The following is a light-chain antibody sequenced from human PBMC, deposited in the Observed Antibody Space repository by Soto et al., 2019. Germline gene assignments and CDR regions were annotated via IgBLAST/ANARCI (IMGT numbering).Light chain of an antibody. CDR1: QSVSSN. CDR3: QQYNNWAPGT. Sequence: EIVMTQSPSTLSVSPGERATLSCRASQSVSSNLAWYQQKPGQAPRLLIYGASTRVTGIPARFSGSGSGTEVTLTNSSLQSANFAVYYCQQYNNWAPGTFGQGTKVEIK. J-gene: IGKJ1*01. V-gene: IGKV3-15*01. CDR2: GAS.